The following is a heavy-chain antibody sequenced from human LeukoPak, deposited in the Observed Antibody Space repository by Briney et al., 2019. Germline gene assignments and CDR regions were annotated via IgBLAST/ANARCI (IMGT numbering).Heavy chain of an antibody. V-gene: IGHV3-33*05. CDR2: IVGDGSKA. Sequence: GRSLRLSCAASGFTFSTYDMQWVRQAPGKGLEWVAVIVGDGSKAHCADSVRGRFTVSRDNSKNTLYLQMNSLRAEDTAVYYCARDSITGDNSLDFWGRGTRVTISS. CDR3: ARDSITGDNSLDF. J-gene: IGHJ4*02. CDR1: GFTFSTYD. D-gene: IGHD7-27*01.